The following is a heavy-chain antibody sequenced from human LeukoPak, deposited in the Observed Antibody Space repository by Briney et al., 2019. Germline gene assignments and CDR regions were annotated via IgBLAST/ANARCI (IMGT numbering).Heavy chain of an antibody. CDR3: ARDYDVLTAYPPSQLFDP. V-gene: IGHV4-34*11. Sequence: PSETLSLTCAVHGGSFSGYYWSSIRQTPGKGLEWIGRIYYSGSTYYNPSLQSRANISVDTSKNQFSLMLNSVTAADTAVYYCARDYDVLTAYPPSQLFDPWGQGTLVTVSS. CDR1: GGSFSGYY. D-gene: IGHD3-9*01. J-gene: IGHJ5*02. CDR2: IYYSGST.